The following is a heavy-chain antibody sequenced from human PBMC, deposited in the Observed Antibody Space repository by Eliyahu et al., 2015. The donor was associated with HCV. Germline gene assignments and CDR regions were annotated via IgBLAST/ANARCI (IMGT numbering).Heavy chain of an antibody. CDR1: GFTFSTYA. CDR3: AKPRSSSWGFDY. J-gene: IGHJ4*02. Sequence: EVHLLESGGGLVQPGGSLRLSCAASGFTFSTYAMTWVRQAPGKGLQWVSTISGTGGSTDYADSVKGRFSISRDNSKNTLSLQMNSLRAEDTAVYYCAKPRSSSWGFDYWGQGTLVTVSS. V-gene: IGHV3-23*01. CDR2: ISGTGGST. D-gene: IGHD6-13*01.